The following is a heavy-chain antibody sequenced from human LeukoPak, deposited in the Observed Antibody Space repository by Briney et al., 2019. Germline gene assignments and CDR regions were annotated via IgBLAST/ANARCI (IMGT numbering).Heavy chain of an antibody. CDR3: AREAPLGYCSSTSCYVGNRGARYYYYYGMDV. CDR2: IYHSGSA. D-gene: IGHD2-2*01. Sequence: SETLSLTCTVSSGSMSNYYWSWIRQPPGKGLEWIGYIYHSGSANYNPSLKSRVTLSVDTSKNQFSLKLGSVTAADTAVYYCAREAPLGYCSSTSCYVGNRGARYYYYYGMDVWGQGTTVTVSS. J-gene: IGHJ6*02. CDR1: SGSMSNYY. V-gene: IGHV4-59*12.